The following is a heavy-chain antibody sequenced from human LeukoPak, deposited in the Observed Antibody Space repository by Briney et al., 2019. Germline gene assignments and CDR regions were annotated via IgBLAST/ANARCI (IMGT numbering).Heavy chain of an antibody. D-gene: IGHD6-19*01. J-gene: IGHJ4*02. CDR3: AKGGHSSGWYQDY. V-gene: IGHV4-61*01. Sequence: SETLSLTCTVSGGSVSSDNYYWSWNRQPPGRGLEWIGYIYYSGSTNYNPSLKSRVTISVDTSKNQFSLKLSSVTAADTAVYYCAKGGHSSGWYQDYWGQGTLVTVSS. CDR1: GGSVSSDNYY. CDR2: IYYSGST.